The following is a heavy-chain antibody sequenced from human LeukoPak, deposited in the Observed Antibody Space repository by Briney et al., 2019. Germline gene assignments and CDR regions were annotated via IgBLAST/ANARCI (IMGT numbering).Heavy chain of an antibody. CDR3: ARLAIFGVVIAPNGAFDI. CDR1: GYSFTSYW. D-gene: IGHD3-3*01. J-gene: IGHJ3*02. Sequence: GESLKISCKGSGYSFTSYWIGWVRQMPGKGLEWMGIIYPGDSDTRYSPSFQGQVTISADKSISTAYLQWSSLKASDTAMYYCARLAIFGVVIAPNGAFDIWGQGTMVTVSS. CDR2: IYPGDSDT. V-gene: IGHV5-51*01.